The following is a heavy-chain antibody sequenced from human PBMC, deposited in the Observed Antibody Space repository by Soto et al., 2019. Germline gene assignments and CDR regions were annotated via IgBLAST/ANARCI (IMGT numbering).Heavy chain of an antibody. Sequence: GGSLRLSCAASGFTFSSYDMHWVRQATGKGLEWVSAIGTAGDTYYPGSVKGRFTISRENAKNSLYLQMNSLRAGDTAVYYCARGHYTMVRKDGAFDIWGQGTMVTVSS. J-gene: IGHJ3*02. D-gene: IGHD3-10*01. CDR2: IGTAGDT. CDR1: GFTFSSYD. V-gene: IGHV3-13*01. CDR3: ARGHYTMVRKDGAFDI.